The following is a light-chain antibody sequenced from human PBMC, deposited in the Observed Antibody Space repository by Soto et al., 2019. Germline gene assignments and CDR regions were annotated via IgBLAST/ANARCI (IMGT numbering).Light chain of an antibody. CDR2: EVS. CDR1: SSDVGGYNY. V-gene: IGLV2-14*01. Sequence: QSVLAQPASVSGSAGQSITISCTGTSSDVGGYNYVSWYRQYPRKAPKLMIYEVSNRPSGVSSRYSGSKSGNTASLTISGLQPEDEGLYYCSSYTSSSTYVFGSGTKVTV. CDR3: SSYTSSSTYV. J-gene: IGLJ1*01.